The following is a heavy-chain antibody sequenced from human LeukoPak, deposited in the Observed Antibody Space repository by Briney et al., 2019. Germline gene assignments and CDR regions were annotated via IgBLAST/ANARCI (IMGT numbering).Heavy chain of an antibody. D-gene: IGHD4-17*01. V-gene: IGHV3-23*01. CDR2: ISTSGDIT. CDR1: GFTFSSYA. Sequence: PGGSLRLSCAASGFTFSSYAMSWVRQAPWKGLEWVSAISTSGDITYYVDSVKGRFTISRDNSKNTLYLQMNSLRAEDTAVYYCAKDLYGDYLHDYWGQGTLVTVSS. J-gene: IGHJ4*02. CDR3: AKDLYGDYLHDY.